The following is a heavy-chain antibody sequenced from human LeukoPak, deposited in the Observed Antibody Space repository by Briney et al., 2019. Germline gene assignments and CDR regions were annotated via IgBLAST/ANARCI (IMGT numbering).Heavy chain of an antibody. Sequence: PGGSLRLSCAASGLTVSSNYMSWVRQAPGKGLEWVSVIFSGGNTYYADSVKGRFTISRDNSKNTLYLQMNSLRAEDTAVYYCAKDRGILTGYGARPGAFDIWGQGTMVTVSS. V-gene: IGHV3-53*01. D-gene: IGHD3-9*01. CDR3: AKDRGILTGYGARPGAFDI. CDR1: GLTVSSNY. CDR2: IFSGGNT. J-gene: IGHJ3*02.